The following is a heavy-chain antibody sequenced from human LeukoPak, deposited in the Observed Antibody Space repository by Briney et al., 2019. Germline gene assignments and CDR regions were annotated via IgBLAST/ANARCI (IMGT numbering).Heavy chain of an antibody. CDR3: AKDRPYLLAGGAFDI. Sequence: GGSLRLSCAASGFTFSSYAMSWVRQAPGKGLEWVSAISGNGGRTNYADSVKGRFTISRDNPKNTLYLQMNSLRAEDTAVYCCAKDRPYLLAGGAFDIWGQGTMVTVSS. D-gene: IGHD7-27*01. CDR1: GFTFSSYA. V-gene: IGHV3-23*01. J-gene: IGHJ3*02. CDR2: ISGNGGRT.